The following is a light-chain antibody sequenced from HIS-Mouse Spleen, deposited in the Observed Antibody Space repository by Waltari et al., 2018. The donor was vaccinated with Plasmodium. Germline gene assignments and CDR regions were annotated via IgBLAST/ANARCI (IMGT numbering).Light chain of an antibody. CDR3: CSYAGSSTYV. CDR2: EGS. CDR1: SSDVGRYNL. V-gene: IGLV2-23*01. J-gene: IGLJ1*01. Sequence: QSALTQPASVSGSPGQSITISCTGTSSDVGRYNLVPCYQQHPGKAPKLMIYEGSKRPSGVSNRFSGSKSGNTASLTISGLQAEDEADYYCCSYAGSSTYVFGTGTKVTVL.